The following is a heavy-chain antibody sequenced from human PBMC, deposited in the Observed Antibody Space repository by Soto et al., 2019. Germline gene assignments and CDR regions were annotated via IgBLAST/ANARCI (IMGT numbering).Heavy chain of an antibody. Sequence: GESLKISCMGSGYSFTSYWIGWVRQVPGKGLEWMGIIYPGDSDTRYSPSFQGQVTISADRSISPAYLQWSSLKASDTAMFYCVRQAQGGSNWFVPWGHGTLVAVSS. CDR2: IYPGDSDT. V-gene: IGHV5-51*01. CDR1: GYSFTSYW. J-gene: IGHJ5*02. CDR3: VRQAQGGSNWFVP. D-gene: IGHD5-12*01.